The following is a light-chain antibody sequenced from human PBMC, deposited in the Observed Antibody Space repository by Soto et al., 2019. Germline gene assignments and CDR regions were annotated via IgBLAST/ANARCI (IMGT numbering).Light chain of an antibody. V-gene: IGLV2-8*01. J-gene: IGLJ3*02. Sequence: QSPLTPPPSGSGPPAQSVTISCTGTIRDVGGYNCVSWYQQHPGKAPKLIISEVSKRPSGVPDRSSGSKSGNTASLSVSGLQADDEADYYCSSYAGSNNLVFGGGTKVNVL. CDR2: EVS. CDR1: IRDVGGYNC. CDR3: SSYAGSNNLV.